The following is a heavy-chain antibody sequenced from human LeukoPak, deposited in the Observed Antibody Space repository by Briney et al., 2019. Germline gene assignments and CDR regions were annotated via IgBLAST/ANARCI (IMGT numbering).Heavy chain of an antibody. CDR1: GFTFSSHW. CDR3: ARDRVNYFDLSDYAY. D-gene: IGHD3-22*01. CDR2: INKDGSEK. J-gene: IGHJ4*02. Sequence: GGSLRLSCAASGFTFSSHWMSWVRQAPGKGLEWVAHINKDGSEKYYVDSVKGRFTISRDNAKNSLYLQMNSLRAEDTAVYYCARDRVNYFDLSDYAYWGQGTLVTASS. V-gene: IGHV3-7*01.